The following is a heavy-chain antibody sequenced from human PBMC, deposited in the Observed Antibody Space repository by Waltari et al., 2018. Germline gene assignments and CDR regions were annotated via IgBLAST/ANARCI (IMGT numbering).Heavy chain of an antibody. CDR2: IIPIFGTA. V-gene: IGHV1-69*01. CDR1: GGTFSSYA. J-gene: IGHJ6*02. CDR3: ASDIVVVPAAIRYYYGMDV. Sequence: QVQLVQSGAEVKKPGSSVKVSCKASGGTFSSYAISWVRQAPGQGLEWMGGIIPIFGTANYAHKCQGRGTITADEATSTAYMELSSLRSEDTAVYYCASDIVVVPAAIRYYYGMDVWGQGTTVTVSS. D-gene: IGHD2-2*02.